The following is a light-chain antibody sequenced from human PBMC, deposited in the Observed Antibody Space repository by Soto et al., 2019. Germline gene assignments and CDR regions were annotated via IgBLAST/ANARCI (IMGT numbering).Light chain of an antibody. CDR3: QVWDTSTDHVF. CDR2: YDS. V-gene: IGLV3-21*04. Sequence: SYELTQPPSVSVAPGKTATITCGGNSIGSKAVHWYQQRPGQAPVLVIYYDSGRPSGIPERFSGSNSGNTATLTTSGVEAGDEADYYCQVWDTSTDHVFFGGGTKLTVL. J-gene: IGLJ2*01. CDR1: SIGSKA.